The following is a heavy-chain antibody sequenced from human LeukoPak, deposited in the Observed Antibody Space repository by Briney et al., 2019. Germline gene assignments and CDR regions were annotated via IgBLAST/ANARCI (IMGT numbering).Heavy chain of an antibody. D-gene: IGHD1-26*01. Sequence: GGSLRLSCAASGFIPRNYAMNWVRQAPGKGPEWVSSITGSGGGTSYADSVKGRFTISRDNSKSTLYLQLNSLRAEDTAVYYCARGLGSYQWGQGTLVTVSS. J-gene: IGHJ4*02. CDR3: ARGLGSYQ. CDR1: GFIPRNYA. V-gene: IGHV3-23*01. CDR2: ITGSGGGT.